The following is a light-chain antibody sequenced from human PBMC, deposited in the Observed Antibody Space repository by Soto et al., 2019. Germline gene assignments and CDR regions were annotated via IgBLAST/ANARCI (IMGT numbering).Light chain of an antibody. CDR1: QSVSGTY. J-gene: IGKJ1*01. Sequence: EVVLTQSPGTLSLSPGERATLSCRASQSVSGTYLAWYQQKPGQAPRLLIYGASSRATGIPDRFSGSGSGTAFTLTISRLKPDDFAVYYCQEYSSSRTFGQGTKV. V-gene: IGKV3-20*01. CDR2: GAS. CDR3: QEYSSSRT.